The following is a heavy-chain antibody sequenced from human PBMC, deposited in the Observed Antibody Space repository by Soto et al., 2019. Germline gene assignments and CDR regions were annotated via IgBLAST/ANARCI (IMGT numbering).Heavy chain of an antibody. V-gene: IGHV4-31*03. Sequence: SETLSLTCTVSGGSISSGGYYWSWIRQHPGKGLEWIGYIYYSGSTYYNPSLKSRVTISVDTSKNQFSLKLSSVTAADTAVYYCARVSAGPYYDSSGAYGMDVWGQGTTVTVSS. CDR3: ARVSAGPYYDSSGAYGMDV. CDR1: GGSISSGGYY. J-gene: IGHJ6*02. CDR2: IYYSGST. D-gene: IGHD3-22*01.